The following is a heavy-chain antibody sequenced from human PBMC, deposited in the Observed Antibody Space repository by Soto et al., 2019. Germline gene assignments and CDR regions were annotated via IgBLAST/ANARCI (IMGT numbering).Heavy chain of an antibody. J-gene: IGHJ6*02. CDR1: GFTFTSSA. D-gene: IGHD6-25*01. V-gene: IGHV1-58*01. CDR2: IVVGSGNT. Sequence: SVKVSCKASGFTFTSSAVQWVRQARGQRLEWIGWIVVGSGNTNYAQKFQERVTITRDMSTSTAYMELSSLRSEDTAVYYCAAGVVAASYYYYYYGMDVWGQGTTVTVSS. CDR3: AAGVVAASYYYYYYGMDV.